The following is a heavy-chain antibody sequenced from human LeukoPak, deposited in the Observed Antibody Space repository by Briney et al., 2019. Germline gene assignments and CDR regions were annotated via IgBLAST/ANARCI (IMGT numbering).Heavy chain of an antibody. Sequence: TSVTLSFNGARYTCPLYGISWVRQAPGQRLEWTAWISAYNGNTYHAQMVHGRVTMTTDTSTSKPYMEVRRLRSDDTAMYYCARDAGDIVTTPAAISVPWGQGTLVPVSS. CDR3: ARDAGDIVTTPAAISVP. D-gene: IGHD2-2*01. J-gene: IGHJ5*02. V-gene: IGHV1-18*04. CDR2: ISAYNGNT. CDR1: RYTCPLYG.